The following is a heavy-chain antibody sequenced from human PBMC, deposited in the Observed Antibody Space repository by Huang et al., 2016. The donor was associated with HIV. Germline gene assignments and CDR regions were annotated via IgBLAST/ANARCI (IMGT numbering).Heavy chain of an antibody. CDR1: GGTFSKYA. CDR2: IIPMVGTP. J-gene: IGHJ4*02. CDR3: ARGQLGSYGDYDVLY. Sequence: QVQLVQSGAEVKTPGSSVKVSCKASGGTFSKYAIRWGRQAPGQGLEWMGGIIPMVGTPNYARKFQGRVTITADDSTSTTYVEVSSLRSEDTALYYCARGQLGSYGDYDVLYWGQGTLVTVSS. V-gene: IGHV1-69*13. D-gene: IGHD4-17*01.